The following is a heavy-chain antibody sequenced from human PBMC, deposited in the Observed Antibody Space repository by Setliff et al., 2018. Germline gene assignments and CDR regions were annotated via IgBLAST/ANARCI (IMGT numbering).Heavy chain of an antibody. D-gene: IGHD5-18*01. CDR2: INHSGST. V-gene: IGHV4-34*01. J-gene: IGHJ4*02. Sequence: SETLSLTCAVYGGSFSGYYWSWIRQPPGKGLEWIGEINHSGSTNYNPSLKSRVTISVDTSKNQFSLKLSSVTAADTAVYYCARGRIQLWKYYFDYWGQGTLVTV. CDR1: GGSFSGYY. CDR3: ARGRIQLWKYYFDY.